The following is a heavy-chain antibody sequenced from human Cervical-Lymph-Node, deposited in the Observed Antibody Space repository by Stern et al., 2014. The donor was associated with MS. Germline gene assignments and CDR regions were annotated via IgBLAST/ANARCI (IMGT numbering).Heavy chain of an antibody. V-gene: IGHV4-61*02. J-gene: IGHJ4*02. CDR1: GASISSGTSY. CDR3: ARGHWELLGNNYFDS. Sequence: MQLVESGPGLVKPSQTLSLTCTVSGASISSGTSYWSWNRQPAGGGLEWIGRLHASGATYYNPSLKSRVTISGDTSKNQFSLTLNPVTAADTAVYYCARGHWELLGNNYFDSWGQGTLVTVSS. CDR2: LHASGAT. D-gene: IGHD1-26*01.